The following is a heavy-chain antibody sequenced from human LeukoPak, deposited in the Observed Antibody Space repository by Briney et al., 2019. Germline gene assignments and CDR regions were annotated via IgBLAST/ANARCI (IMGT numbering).Heavy chain of an antibody. Sequence: SETLSLTCTVSGGSISSSSYYWGWIRQPPGKGLEWIGSIYYSGSTYCNPSLKSRVTISVDTSKNQFSLKLSSVTAADTAIYYCARSSPTWDLDYWGQGTLVTVSS. CDR1: GGSISSSSYY. CDR3: ARSSPTWDLDY. CDR2: IYYSGST. V-gene: IGHV4-39*07. J-gene: IGHJ4*02. D-gene: IGHD2/OR15-2a*01.